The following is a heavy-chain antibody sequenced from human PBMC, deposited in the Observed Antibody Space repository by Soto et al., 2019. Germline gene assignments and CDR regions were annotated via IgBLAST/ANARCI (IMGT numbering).Heavy chain of an antibody. CDR3: ARDYYKYYDSSGYYRSPAY. J-gene: IGHJ4*02. V-gene: IGHV3-30*04. CDR1: EFTFSNYA. Sequence: GGSLRLSCEASEFTFSNYAMHWVRQAPGKGLQWLAVISYDGNNKDYADSVKGRFTISRDNSRNTLFLQMNSLRAEDTAVYYCARDYYKYYDSSGYYRSPAYWGQGTLVTVSS. D-gene: IGHD3-22*01. CDR2: ISYDGNNK.